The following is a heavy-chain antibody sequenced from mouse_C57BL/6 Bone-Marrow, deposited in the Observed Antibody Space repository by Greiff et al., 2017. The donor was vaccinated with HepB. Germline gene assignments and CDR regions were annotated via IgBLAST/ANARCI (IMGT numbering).Heavy chain of an antibody. D-gene: IGHD1-1*01. CDR1: GYTFTSYW. CDR2: IDPSDSYT. J-gene: IGHJ2*01. CDR3: AREANLLLRSGALY. Sequence: QVQLQQSGAELVRPGTSVKLSCKASGYTFTSYWMHWVKQRPGQGLEWIGVIDPSDSYTNYNQKFKGKATLTVDTSSSTAYMQLSSLTSEDSAVYYCAREANLLLRSGALYWGQGTTLTVSS. V-gene: IGHV1-59*01.